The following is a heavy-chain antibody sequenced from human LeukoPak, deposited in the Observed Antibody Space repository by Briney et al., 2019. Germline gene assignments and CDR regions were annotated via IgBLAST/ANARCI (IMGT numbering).Heavy chain of an antibody. V-gene: IGHV4-59*01. CDR2: MYHSGHT. CDR1: DGSISTYY. CDR3: ARVLGLNWFDP. J-gene: IGHJ5*02. D-gene: IGHD3-10*01. Sequence: SETLSLTCTVSDGSISTYYWTWIRQPPGKGLEWIGYMYHSGHTNYNPSLKSRVTISVDTSKNQFSLKLSSVTAADTAVYYCARVLGLNWFDPWGQGTLVTVSS.